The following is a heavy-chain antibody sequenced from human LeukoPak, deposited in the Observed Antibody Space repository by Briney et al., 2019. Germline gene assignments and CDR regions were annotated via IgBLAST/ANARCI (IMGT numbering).Heavy chain of an antibody. Sequence: SETLSLTCAVSGGSISSGGYSWSWIRQPPGKGLEWIGYIYHSGSTYYNPSLKSRVTISVDRSKNQFSLKLSSVTAADTAVYYCARGEGRFDYWGQGTLVTVSS. CDR3: ARGEGRFDY. J-gene: IGHJ4*02. V-gene: IGHV4-30-2*01. CDR1: GGSISSGGYS. CDR2: IYHSGST.